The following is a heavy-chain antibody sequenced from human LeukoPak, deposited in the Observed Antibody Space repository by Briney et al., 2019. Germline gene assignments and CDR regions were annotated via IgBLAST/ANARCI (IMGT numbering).Heavy chain of an antibody. CDR1: GGSISSGGYS. Sequence: SQTLSLTCAVSGGSISSGGYSWSWIRQPPGKGLEWIGYIYHSGSTYYNPSLKSRVTISVDRSKNQFSLKLSSVTAADTAVYYCARVGGSWFDPWGQGTLVTVSS. D-gene: IGHD3-16*01. V-gene: IGHV4-30-2*01. CDR3: ARVGGSWFDP. J-gene: IGHJ5*02. CDR2: IYHSGST.